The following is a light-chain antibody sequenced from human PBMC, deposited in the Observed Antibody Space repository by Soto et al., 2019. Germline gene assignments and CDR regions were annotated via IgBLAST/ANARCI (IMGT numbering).Light chain of an antibody. J-gene: IGKJ1*01. CDR3: QQYGSIPWT. V-gene: IGKV3-20*01. CDR1: ESVVSNY. Sequence: EIVLTQSPGTLSFSPGERATLSCGATESVVSNYLAWYQLKPGQAPRLLIYDASSRATGIPDRFSGSGSGTDFTLTIIRLEPEDFAVYYCQQYGSIPWTFGQGTKVDIK. CDR2: DAS.